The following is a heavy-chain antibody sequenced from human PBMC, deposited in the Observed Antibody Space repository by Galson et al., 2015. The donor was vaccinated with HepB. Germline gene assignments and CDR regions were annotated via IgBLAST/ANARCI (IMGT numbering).Heavy chain of an antibody. CDR3: ARHLQAYCSGGSCYNDAFDI. V-gene: IGHV5-10-1*01. D-gene: IGHD2-15*01. J-gene: IGHJ3*02. CDR2: IDPSDSYT. Sequence: QSGAEVKKPGESLRISCKGSGYSFTSYWISWVRQMPGKGLEWMGRIDPSDSYTNYSPSFQGHVTISADKSTSTAYLQWSSLKASDTAMYYCARHLQAYCSGGSCYNDAFDIWGQGTMVTVSS. CDR1: GYSFTSYW.